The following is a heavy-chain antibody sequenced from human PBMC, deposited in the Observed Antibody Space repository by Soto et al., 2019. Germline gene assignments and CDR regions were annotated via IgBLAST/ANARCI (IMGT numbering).Heavy chain of an antibody. V-gene: IGHV4-59*11. CDR1: GGSINNHY. J-gene: IGHJ4*02. CDR3: ARSGGSLDY. CDR2: IYYSGST. Sequence: SETLSLTCTVSGGSINNHYWSWIRQPPGKGLEWIGYIYYSGSTNYNPSLKSRVTISVATSKNQFSLKLNSVTAADTAVYYCARSGGSLDYWGQGTLVTVSS. D-gene: IGHD2-15*01.